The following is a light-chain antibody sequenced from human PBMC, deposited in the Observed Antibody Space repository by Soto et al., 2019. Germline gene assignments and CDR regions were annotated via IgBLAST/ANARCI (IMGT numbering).Light chain of an antibody. J-gene: IGKJ4*01. V-gene: IGKV1-16*01. CDR3: RQYSTFPLT. CDR1: ESFGTG. CDR2: AAS. Sequence: DIPMTQSASNLYAYIGDRVNMXCRASESFGTGFDWFQHKPGKAPKFLIYAASTLQRGGPSRFSGSGSVTDFTRTISSLQPEDFATYYGRQYSTFPLTFGGGTKVDIK.